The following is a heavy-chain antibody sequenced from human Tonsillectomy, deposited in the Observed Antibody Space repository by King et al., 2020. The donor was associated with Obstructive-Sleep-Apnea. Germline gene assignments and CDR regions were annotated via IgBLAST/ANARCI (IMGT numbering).Heavy chain of an antibody. D-gene: IGHD3-10*01. J-gene: IGHJ6*02. CDR3: ARAFAMVRGANYYYYVMDV. CDR1: GFTFSSYA. CDR2: ISYDGSNK. V-gene: IGHV3-30*04. Sequence: VQLVESGGGVVQPGRSLRLSCAASGFTFSSYAMHWVRQAPGKGLEWVAVISYDGSNKYYADAVKRRFTISRDNSKNTLYLQLNSLRAEDTAVYYCARAFAMVRGANYYYYVMDVWGQGTTVTVSS.